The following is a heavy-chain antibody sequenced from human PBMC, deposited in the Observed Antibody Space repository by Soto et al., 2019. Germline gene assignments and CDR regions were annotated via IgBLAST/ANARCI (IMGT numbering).Heavy chain of an antibody. J-gene: IGHJ2*01. D-gene: IGHD3-10*01. Sequence: EVQLLESGGGLVQPGGSLRLSCAASGFTFSSYAMSWVRQAPGKGLEWVSAISGSGGSTYYADSVKGRFTISRDNSKNTLYLQMNSLRAEDTAVYYCAKELYGSGSYPHWYFDLWGRGTLVTVSS. CDR3: AKELYGSGSYPHWYFDL. CDR2: ISGSGGST. CDR1: GFTFSSYA. V-gene: IGHV3-23*01.